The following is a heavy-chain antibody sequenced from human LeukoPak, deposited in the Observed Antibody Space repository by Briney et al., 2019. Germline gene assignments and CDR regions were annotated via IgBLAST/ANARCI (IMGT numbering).Heavy chain of an antibody. Sequence: GGSLRLSCAAPGFTFSSYSMNWVRQAPGKGLEWVSVIYSGGSTSYADSVKGRFTVSRDNSKNTLYLQMNSLRAEDTAVYYCARGAAFDHWGQGTLVTVSS. CDR1: GFTFSSYS. J-gene: IGHJ4*02. CDR3: ARGAAFDH. V-gene: IGHV3-53*01. CDR2: IYSGGST.